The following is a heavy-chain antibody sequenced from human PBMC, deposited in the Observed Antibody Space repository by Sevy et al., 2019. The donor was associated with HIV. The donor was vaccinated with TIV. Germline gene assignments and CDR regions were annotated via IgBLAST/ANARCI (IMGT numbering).Heavy chain of an antibody. J-gene: IGHJ6*02. Sequence: GGSLRLSCATSGFMFSNYAMHWVRQAPGKGLEWVALISYDGSNRYYADSVKGRFTISRDNSKYTLYVQMNSLKTEDTAVYYCARIVTGGSDVSGMDVRGQGTTVTVSS. CDR1: GFMFSNYA. D-gene: IGHD2-21*02. CDR3: ARIVTGGSDVSGMDV. CDR2: ISYDGSNR. V-gene: IGHV3-30-3*01.